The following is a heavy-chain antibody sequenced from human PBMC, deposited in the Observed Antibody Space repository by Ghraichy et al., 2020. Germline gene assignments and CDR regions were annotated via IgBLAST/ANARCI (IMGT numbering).Heavy chain of an antibody. V-gene: IGHV4-34*01. CDR3: ASWGYRGNSGFDY. CDR1: GGSFSAYY. CDR2: INHSGST. D-gene: IGHD4-23*01. Sequence: SETLSLTCAVNGGSFSAYYWTWIRQPPGKGLEWIGEINHSGSTNYNPSLKSRVTISVDTSKNQFSLKLSSVTAADTAVYYCASWGYRGNSGFDYWGQGTLVTVSS. J-gene: IGHJ4*02.